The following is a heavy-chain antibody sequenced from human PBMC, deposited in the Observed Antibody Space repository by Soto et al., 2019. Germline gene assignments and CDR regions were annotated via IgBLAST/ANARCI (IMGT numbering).Heavy chain of an antibody. V-gene: IGHV4-30-4*01. CDR3: ARIGTISGIVTNNWFDR. D-gene: IGHD3-3*01. J-gene: IGHJ5*02. CDR2: IYNGGST. CDR1: GDSVSSVGFH. Sequence: SETLSLTCTVSGDSVSSVGFHWAWLRRPPGKGLEWIGYIYNGGSTYYRPSLESRMHMSLDATRNHYSLRLTSVTAADTAVYFCARIGTISGIVTNNWFDRWGQGTLVTVSS.